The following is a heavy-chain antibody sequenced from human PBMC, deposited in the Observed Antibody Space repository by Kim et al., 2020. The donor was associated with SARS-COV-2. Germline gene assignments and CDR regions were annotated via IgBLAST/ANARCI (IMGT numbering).Heavy chain of an antibody. D-gene: IGHD3-9*01. J-gene: IGHJ4*02. CDR1: GFTFSSYS. V-gene: IGHV3-21*01. CDR3: ASRREYYDIFDY. Sequence: GGSLRLSCAASGFTFSSYSMNWVRQAPGKGLEWVSSISSSSSYIYYADSVKGRFTISRDNAKNSLYLQMNSLRAEDTAVYYCASRREYYDIFDYWGQGTLVTVSS. CDR2: ISSSSSYI.